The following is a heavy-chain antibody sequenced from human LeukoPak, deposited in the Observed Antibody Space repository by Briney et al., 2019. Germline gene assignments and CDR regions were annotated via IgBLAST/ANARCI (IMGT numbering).Heavy chain of an antibody. J-gene: IGHJ4*02. CDR1: GFTFSNYN. CDR3: ARVMYHDSGSYHQYFHQ. V-gene: IGHV3-21*01. Sequence: GGSLRLSCAVSGFTFSNYNMNWVRQAPGKGLEWVSSITSSSSYIYYADSVKGRFTISRDNAKNSLYLQMNSLTAEDTAVYYCARVMYHDSGSYHQYFHQCGQGRPVTVSS. D-gene: IGHD3-10*01. CDR2: ITSSSSYI.